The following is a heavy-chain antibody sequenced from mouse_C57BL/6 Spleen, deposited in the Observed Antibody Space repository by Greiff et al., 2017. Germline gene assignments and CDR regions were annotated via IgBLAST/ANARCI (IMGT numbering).Heavy chain of an antibody. CDR3: ARMGDYDFPWFAY. Sequence: LQESGAELVKPGASVKISCKASGYAFSSYWMNWVKQRPGKGLEWIGQIYPGDGDTNYNGKFKGKATLTADKSSSTAYMQLSSLTSEDSAVYFCARMGDYDFPWFAYWGQGTLVTVSA. V-gene: IGHV1-80*01. D-gene: IGHD2-4*01. CDR1: GYAFSSYW. J-gene: IGHJ3*01. CDR2: IYPGDGDT.